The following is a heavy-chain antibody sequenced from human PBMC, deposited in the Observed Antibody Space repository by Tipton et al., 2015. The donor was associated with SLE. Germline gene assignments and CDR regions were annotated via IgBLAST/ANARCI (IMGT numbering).Heavy chain of an antibody. Sequence: SLRLSCAASGFTFSSYWMSWVRQAPGKGLEWVANIKEDRTERYYVDSVKGRLTISRDNAKNSLYLQMKSLTAEDTAVYYCAMFRLRRFDYWGQGSLVTVSS. CDR3: AMFRLRRFDY. CDR1: GFTFSSYW. CDR2: IKEDRTER. V-gene: IGHV3-7*01. J-gene: IGHJ4*02.